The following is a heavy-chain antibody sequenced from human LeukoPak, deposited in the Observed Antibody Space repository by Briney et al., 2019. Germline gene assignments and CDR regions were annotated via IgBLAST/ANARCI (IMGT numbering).Heavy chain of an antibody. CDR3: ARFKYYYDSSDAFDI. V-gene: IGHV4-39*01. J-gene: IGHJ3*02. CDR1: GGSISSRSYC. CDR2: IYYSGST. Sequence: SETLSLTCTVSGGSISSRSYCWGWIRQPPGKGLEWIGSIYYSGSTYYNPSLKSRVTISVDTSKNQFSLKLSYVTAADTAVYYCARFKYYYDSSDAFDIWGQGTMVTVSS. D-gene: IGHD3-22*01.